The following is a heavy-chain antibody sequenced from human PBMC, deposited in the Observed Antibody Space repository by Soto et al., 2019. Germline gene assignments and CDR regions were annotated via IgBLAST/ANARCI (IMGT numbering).Heavy chain of an antibody. CDR1: GFTFSSYS. CDR3: ARGGTYYDILTGYL. D-gene: IGHD3-9*01. V-gene: IGHV3-21*01. Sequence: EVQLVESGGGLVKPGRSLRLSCAASGFTFSSYSMNWVRQAPGKGLEWVSSISSSSSYIYYADSVKGRFTISRDNAKNSLYLQMNSLRAEDTAVYYCARGGTYYDILTGYLWGQGTLVTVSS. CDR2: ISSSSSYI. J-gene: IGHJ4*02.